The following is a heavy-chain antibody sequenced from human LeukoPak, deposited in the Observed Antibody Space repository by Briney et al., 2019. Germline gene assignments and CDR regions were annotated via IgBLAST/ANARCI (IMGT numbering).Heavy chain of an antibody. CDR1: GFTFSSYS. Sequence: SGGSLRLSCAASGFTFSSYSMNWVRQAPGKGLEWVSSISSSSSYIYYADSVKGRFTISRDNAKNSLYLQMNSLRAEDTAVYYCAREGKEGGGMDVWGQGTTVTVSS. CDR3: AREGKEGGGMDV. CDR2: ISSSSSYI. D-gene: IGHD1-26*01. V-gene: IGHV3-21*01. J-gene: IGHJ6*02.